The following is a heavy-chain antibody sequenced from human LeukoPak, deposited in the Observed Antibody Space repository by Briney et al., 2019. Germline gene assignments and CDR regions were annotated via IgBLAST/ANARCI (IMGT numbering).Heavy chain of an antibody. V-gene: IGHV4-59*08. CDR3: ARRGFGDI. Sequence: MTSETLSLTCTVSGGSISGYFWNWIRQPPGKGLEWIGIISDSGSTTYNPSLKSRVTISVDTSKNQFSLKLSSVTAADTAVYYCARRGFGDIWGQGTMVTVSS. CDR2: ISDSGST. D-gene: IGHD3-16*01. J-gene: IGHJ3*02. CDR1: GGSISGYF.